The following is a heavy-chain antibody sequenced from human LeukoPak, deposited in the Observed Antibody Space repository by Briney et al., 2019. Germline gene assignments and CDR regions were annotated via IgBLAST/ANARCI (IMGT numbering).Heavy chain of an antibody. V-gene: IGHV3-64*01. Sequence: GGSLRLSCAASGFTFSSYAMHWVRRAPGMGLEYVSAITTNGGSTYYANSVKDRFTISRDNSKNTLYLQMGSLRAEDMAVYYCARGKGVYCGGDCSALDYWGQGTLVTVSS. CDR3: ARGKGVYCGGDCSALDY. CDR1: GFTFSSYA. CDR2: ITTNGGST. J-gene: IGHJ4*02. D-gene: IGHD2-21*02.